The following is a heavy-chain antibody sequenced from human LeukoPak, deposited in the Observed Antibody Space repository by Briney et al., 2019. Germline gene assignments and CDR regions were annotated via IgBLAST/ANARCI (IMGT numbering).Heavy chain of an antibody. CDR3: ARGLGYCSSTSCRKPFDY. D-gene: IGHD2-2*01. CDR1: VYTFTSYD. CDR2: MNPHSGNT. J-gene: IGHJ4*02. V-gene: IGHV1-8*01. Sequence: GASVKVSCKASVYTFTSYDINWVRQATGQGLEWMGWMNPHSGNTGYAQKFQGRVTMTRNTSISTAYMELSSLRSEDTAVYYCARGLGYCSSTSCRKPFDYWGQGTLVTVSS.